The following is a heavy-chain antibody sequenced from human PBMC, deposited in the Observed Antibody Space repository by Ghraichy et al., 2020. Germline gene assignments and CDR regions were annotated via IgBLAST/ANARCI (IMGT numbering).Heavy chain of an antibody. V-gene: IGHV1-18*01. CDR1: GYTFSSYG. CDR2: ISAYNGDT. Sequence: ASVKVSCKASGYTFSSYGISWVRQAPGQGLEWMGRISAYNGDTNYAQKFQGRVTMTRDTSTTTAYMELRSLRSDDTAVYYCARDPSPDDFFNGYYTPQYYFPYWGQGTLVTVSS. J-gene: IGHJ4*02. CDR3: ARDPSPDDFFNGYYTPQYYFPY. D-gene: IGHD3-3*01.